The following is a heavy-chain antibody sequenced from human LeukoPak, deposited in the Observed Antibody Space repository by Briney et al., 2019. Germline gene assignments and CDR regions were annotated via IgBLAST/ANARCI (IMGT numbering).Heavy chain of an antibody. J-gene: IGHJ4*02. Sequence: GGSLRLSCAASGFTFSSYGMHWVRQAPGKGLEWVAVISYDGSNKYYADSVKGRFTISRDNSKNTLYLQMNSLRVDDTATYYCARQSLGASGLDHWGQGVLVTVSS. CDR3: ARQSLGASGLDH. D-gene: IGHD1-26*01. V-gene: IGHV3-30*03. CDR2: ISYDGSNK. CDR1: GFTFSSYG.